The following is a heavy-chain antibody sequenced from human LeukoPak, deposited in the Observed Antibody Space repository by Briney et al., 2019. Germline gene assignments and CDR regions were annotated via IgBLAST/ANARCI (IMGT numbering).Heavy chain of an antibody. D-gene: IGHD6-6*01. Sequence: SVKVSCKASGFTFTSSAMQWVRQARGQRLEWIGWIDVGSGNTNYAQKFQERVTITGDMSTSTAYMELSSLRSEDTAVYYCAALNPSIAARPSPDWGQGTLVTVSS. J-gene: IGHJ4*02. V-gene: IGHV1-58*02. CDR1: GFTFTSSA. CDR2: IDVGSGNT. CDR3: AALNPSIAARPSPD.